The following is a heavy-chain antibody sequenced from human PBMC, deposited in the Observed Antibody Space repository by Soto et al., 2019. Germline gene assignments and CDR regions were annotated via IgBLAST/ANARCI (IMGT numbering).Heavy chain of an antibody. CDR1: GYTFTSYD. CDR3: AREVYRTYYYYTDV. CDR2: MNPNSGNT. Sequence: GASVKVSCKASGYTFTSYDINWVRQATGQGLEWMGWMNPNSGNTGYAQKFQGRVTMTRNTSISTAYMELSSLRSEDTAVYYCAREVYRTYYYYTDVWGKGTTVTVSS. V-gene: IGHV1-8*01. J-gene: IGHJ6*03.